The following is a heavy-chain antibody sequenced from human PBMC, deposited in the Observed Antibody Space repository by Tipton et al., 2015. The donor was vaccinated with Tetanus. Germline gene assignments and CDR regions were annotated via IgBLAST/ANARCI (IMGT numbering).Heavy chain of an antibody. V-gene: IGHV4-59*07. CDR2: IYYTGRT. CDR3: ARLVRQWLVPEDY. CDR1: GGSISNYY. J-gene: IGHJ4*02. D-gene: IGHD6-19*01. Sequence: TLSLTCTVSGGSISNYYWSWIRQPPGKRLEWIGYIYYTGRTDYNPSLKSRVTISLDTSKNQFSLKLSSVTAADTAVYYCARLVRQWLVPEDYWGQGTLVTVSS.